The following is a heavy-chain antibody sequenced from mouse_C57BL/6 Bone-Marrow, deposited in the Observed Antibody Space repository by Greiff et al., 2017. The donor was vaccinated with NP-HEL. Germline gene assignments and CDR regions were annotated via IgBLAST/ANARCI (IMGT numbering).Heavy chain of an antibody. CDR2: ISSGSSTI. V-gene: IGHV5-17*01. J-gene: IGHJ2*01. CDR3: ARGDFPYYLDY. Sequence: EVKLMESGGGLVKPGGSLKLSCAASGFTFSDYGMHWVRQAPEKGLEWVAYISSGSSTIYYADTVKGRFTISRDNAKNTLFLQMTSLRSEDTAMYYCARGDFPYYLDYWGQGTTLTVSS. CDR1: GFTFSDYG. D-gene: IGHD6-5*01.